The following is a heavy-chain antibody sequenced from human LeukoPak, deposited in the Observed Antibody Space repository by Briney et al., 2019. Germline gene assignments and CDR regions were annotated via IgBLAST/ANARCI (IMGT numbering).Heavy chain of an antibody. J-gene: IGHJ4*02. Sequence: NPSQTLSLTCTVSGGSIRSYYCSWIRQPPGKGLEWIVYIYYSGSTNYTPSIKSRVTISVDTSSNQFSLKLSSVTAADTAVYYCARRRGLGYDLPSNYYFDYWGQGTLVTVSS. V-gene: IGHV4-59*08. CDR1: GGSIRSYY. CDR2: IYYSGST. D-gene: IGHD5-12*01. CDR3: ARRRGLGYDLPSNYYFDY.